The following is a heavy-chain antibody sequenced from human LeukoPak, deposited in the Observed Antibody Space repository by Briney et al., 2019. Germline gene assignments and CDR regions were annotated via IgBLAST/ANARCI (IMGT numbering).Heavy chain of an antibody. CDR3: AKGESGTWYGLDY. CDR2: ISASAGST. CDR1: AFTFSNYV. J-gene: IGHJ4*02. Sequence: GGSLRLSCAASAFTFSNYVMSWVRQAPGKGLEWVSAISASAGSTYYADSVKGRFTISRDNSKNTLYLQMNSLRDEDTAVYYCAKGESGTWYGLDYWGQGTLVTVSS. D-gene: IGHD6-13*01. V-gene: IGHV3-23*01.